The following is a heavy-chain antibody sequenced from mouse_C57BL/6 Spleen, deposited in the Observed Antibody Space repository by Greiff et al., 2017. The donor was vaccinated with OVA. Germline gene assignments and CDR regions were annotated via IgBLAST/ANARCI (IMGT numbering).Heavy chain of an antibody. CDR2: IRSKSNNYAT. Sequence: EVNVVESGGGLVQPKGSLKLSCAASGFSFNTYAMNWVRQAPGKGLEWVARIRSKSNNYATYYADSVKDRFTISRDDSESMLYLQMNNLKTEDTAMYYCVRQGLDYGSSPFAYWGQGTLVTVSA. CDR3: VRQGLDYGSSPFAY. D-gene: IGHD1-1*01. J-gene: IGHJ3*01. CDR1: GFSFNTYA. V-gene: IGHV10-1*01.